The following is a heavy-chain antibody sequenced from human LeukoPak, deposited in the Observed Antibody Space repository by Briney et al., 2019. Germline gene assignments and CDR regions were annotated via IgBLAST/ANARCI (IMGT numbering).Heavy chain of an antibody. V-gene: IGHV3-7*01. CDR2: INRYGSEK. D-gene: IGHD6-25*01. J-gene: IGHJ4*02. CDR3: ARSDRGPEY. CDR1: GFTFSERW. Sequence: PGGSLTLSCSASGFTFSERWMIWARQAPGEGLEWVAIINRYGSEKHYVDSVKGRFTISRDNAKNSLYLQMNGLRAEDTAVYYCARSDRGPEYWGQGTLVTVSS.